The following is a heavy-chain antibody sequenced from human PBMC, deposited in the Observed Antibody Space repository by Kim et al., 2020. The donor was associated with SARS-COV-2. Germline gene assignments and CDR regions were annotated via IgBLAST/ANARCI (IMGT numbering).Heavy chain of an antibody. J-gene: IGHJ6*03. Sequence: GGSLRLSCAASGFTFSSYWMSWVRQAPGKGLEWVANIKQDGSEKYYVDSVKGRFTISRDNAKNSLYLQMNSLRAEDTAVYYCARDRYYDFWSGNYYYMDVWGKGTTVTVSS. V-gene: IGHV3-7*01. CDR1: GFTFSSYW. D-gene: IGHD3-3*01. CDR3: ARDRYYDFWSGNYYYMDV. CDR2: IKQDGSEK.